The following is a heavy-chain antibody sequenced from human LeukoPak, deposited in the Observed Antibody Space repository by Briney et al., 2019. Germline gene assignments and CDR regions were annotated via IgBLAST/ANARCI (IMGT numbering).Heavy chain of an antibody. CDR3: ARELNYYGSGSYCDY. D-gene: IGHD3-10*01. Sequence: ASVKVSCKASGGTFGSYAISWVRQAPGQGLEWMGRIIPILGIANYAQKFQGRVTITADKSTSTAYMELSSLRSEDTAVYYCARELNYYGSGSYCDYWGQGTLVTVSS. CDR1: GGTFGSYA. CDR2: IIPILGIA. J-gene: IGHJ4*02. V-gene: IGHV1-69*04.